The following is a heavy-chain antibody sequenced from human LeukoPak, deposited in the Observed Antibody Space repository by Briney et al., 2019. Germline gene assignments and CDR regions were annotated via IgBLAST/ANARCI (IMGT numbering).Heavy chain of an antibody. V-gene: IGHV3-20*04. J-gene: IGHJ4*02. CDR3: ARDNHYDYVWGSYRLYYSDY. CDR2: INWNGGST. D-gene: IGHD3-16*02. Sequence: PGGSLRLSCAASGFTFDDYGMSWVRRAPGKGLECGSGINWNGGSTGYADSVKGRFTIYRDNAKNSLYLQMNSLRAEDTALYYCARDNHYDYVWGSYRLYYSDYWGQGTLVTVSS. CDR1: GFTFDDYG.